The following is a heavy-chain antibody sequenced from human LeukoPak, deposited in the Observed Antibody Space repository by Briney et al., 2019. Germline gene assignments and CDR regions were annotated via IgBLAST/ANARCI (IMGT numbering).Heavy chain of an antibody. Sequence: GRSLRLSCAASVFTFSSYCMHWVRQAPGKGLEWVAVIWYDGSNKYYADSVKGRFTISRDNSKNTLYLQMNSLRAEDTAVYYCARDNGEILTGWLNYYGMDVWGQGTTVTVSS. D-gene: IGHD3-9*01. CDR3: ARDNGEILTGWLNYYGMDV. J-gene: IGHJ6*02. CDR1: VFTFSSYC. V-gene: IGHV3-33*01. CDR2: IWYDGSNK.